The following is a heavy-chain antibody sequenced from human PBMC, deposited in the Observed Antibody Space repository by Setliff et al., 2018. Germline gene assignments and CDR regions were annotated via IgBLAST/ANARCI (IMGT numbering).Heavy chain of an antibody. Sequence: PSETLSLTCTVYGGSSSDYYWGWIRQAPGKGMEWIGYIYHNGNTNFNPSLRTRVTMSVDTSKNQFALNLRSVTAADTAVYYCVRDRTAYSYGLDVWGQGTTVTISS. V-gene: IGHV4-59*01. CDR1: GGSSSDYY. CDR2: IYHNGNT. J-gene: IGHJ6*02. CDR3: VRDRTAYSYGLDV. D-gene: IGHD5-18*01.